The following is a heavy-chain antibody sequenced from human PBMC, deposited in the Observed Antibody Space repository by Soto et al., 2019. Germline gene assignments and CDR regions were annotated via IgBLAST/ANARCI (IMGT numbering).Heavy chain of an antibody. D-gene: IGHD6-13*01. V-gene: IGHV1-18*01. CDR1: GYTFTSYG. CDR3: ARVAGAVAAAGTQSSDNWFDP. CDR2: ISAYNGNT. Sequence: GASVKVSCKASGYTFTSYGISWVRQAPGQGLEWMGWISAYNGNTNYAQKLQGRVTMTTDTSTSTAYMELRSLRSDDTAVYYCARVAGAVAAAGTQSSDNWFDPWGQGTLVTSPQ. J-gene: IGHJ5*02.